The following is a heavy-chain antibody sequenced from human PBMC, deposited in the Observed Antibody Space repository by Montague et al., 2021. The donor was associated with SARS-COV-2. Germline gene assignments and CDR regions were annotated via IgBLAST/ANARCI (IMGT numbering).Heavy chain of an antibody. CDR2: IYYSGST. Sequence: TLSLTCTVSGGSISSGGYYWSWIRQHPGKGLEWIGYIYYSGSTYYNPSLKSRVTISVYTSKNQFSLRLSSVTAADTAVYYCARLTAGYCSGGSCYWGTGFDYWGQGTLVTVSS. D-gene: IGHD2-15*01. CDR1: GGSISSGGYY. J-gene: IGHJ4*02. V-gene: IGHV4-31*03. CDR3: ARLTAGYCSGGSCYWGTGFDY.